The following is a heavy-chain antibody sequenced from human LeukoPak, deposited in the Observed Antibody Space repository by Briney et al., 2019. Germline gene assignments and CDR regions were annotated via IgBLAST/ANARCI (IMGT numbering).Heavy chain of an antibody. Sequence: GASVKVSCKVSGYTLIKLSMHWVRQAPGKGLEGMGGFDPDARATIYAQGFQGTLTVPEDIFTDTANMELSRLRSEHTAVYYCATGIPLPPAASFYFDYWGQGTLVTVSP. CDR2: FDPDARAT. D-gene: IGHD5-18*01. CDR3: ATGIPLPPAASFYFDY. V-gene: IGHV1-24*01. CDR1: GYTLIKLS. J-gene: IGHJ4*02.